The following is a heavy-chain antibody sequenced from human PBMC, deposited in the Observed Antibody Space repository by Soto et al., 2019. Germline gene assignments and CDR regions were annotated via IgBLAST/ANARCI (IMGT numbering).Heavy chain of an antibody. CDR3: ARLFYYDSSGYPRPFDY. Sequence: GSGPTLVNPTQTLTLTCTFSGFSLSTSGVGVGWIRQPPGKALEWLALVFWDNDKRYSPSLKSRLTITKDASKNQVVLTMTNVDPVDTATYYCARLFYYDSSGYPRPFDYWGQGTLVTVSS. D-gene: IGHD3-22*01. V-gene: IGHV2-5*02. CDR2: VFWDNDK. J-gene: IGHJ4*02. CDR1: GFSLSTSGVG.